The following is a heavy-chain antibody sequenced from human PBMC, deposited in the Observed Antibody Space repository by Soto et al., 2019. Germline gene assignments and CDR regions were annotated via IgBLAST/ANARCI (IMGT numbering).Heavy chain of an antibody. CDR3: ARGRPNGGEGYFDF. D-gene: IGHD2-8*01. J-gene: IGHJ4*02. CDR1: GYNFRTFW. Sequence: EVQLVQSGAEVKKPGESLKISCSTSGYNFRTFWIGWLRQMPGKGLEWMGLIYPDDSETKYSPSFEGQVTMSSDSYISTTYLQWSSLQASDTAIYYCARGRPNGGEGYFDFWGQCTLVTVSS. CDR2: IYPDDSET. V-gene: IGHV5-51*01.